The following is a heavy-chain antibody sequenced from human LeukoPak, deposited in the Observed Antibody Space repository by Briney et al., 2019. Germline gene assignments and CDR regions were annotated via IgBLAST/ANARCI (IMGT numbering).Heavy chain of an antibody. CDR1: GYTFTGYY. V-gene: IGHV1-2*02. J-gene: IGHJ4*02. D-gene: IGHD6-13*01. Sequence: EASVKVSCKASGYTFTGYYIHWVRQAPGQGLEWMGWINPNSGGTNYAQKFQGRVTMTRDTSISTAYMELSRLRSDDTAVYYCARDGYSSSWYLDYWGQGTLVTVSS. CDR2: INPNSGGT. CDR3: ARDGYSSSWYLDY.